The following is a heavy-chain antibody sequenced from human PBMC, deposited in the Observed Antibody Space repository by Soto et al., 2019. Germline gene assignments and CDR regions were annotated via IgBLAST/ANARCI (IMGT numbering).Heavy chain of an antibody. CDR2: ISSKGDST. D-gene: IGHD3-10*01. V-gene: IGHV3-64D*06. J-gene: IGHJ6*02. CDR1: EFTFSNYA. Sequence: GGSLRLSCSASEFTFSNYAMHWVRQAPGKGLEYISAISSKGDSTYYADSVKGRFTVSRDNSKNTMYLQMPFLKPEDTAVYYCVKDSGYYYGSGSFVYGMDVWGQGTTVTVSS. CDR3: VKDSGYYYGSGSFVYGMDV.